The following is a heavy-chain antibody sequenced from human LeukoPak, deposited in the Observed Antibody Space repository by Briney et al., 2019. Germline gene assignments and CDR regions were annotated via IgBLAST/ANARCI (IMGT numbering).Heavy chain of an antibody. D-gene: IGHD1-26*01. CDR2: MYYSGSI. V-gene: IGHV4-39*07. J-gene: IGHJ4*02. Sequence: PSETLSLTCTVSGGSISSSSYYWGWIRQPPGKGLEWIGSMYYSGSIYYNPSLKSRVTISVDTSKNQFSLKLSSVTAADTAVYYCATTTIRLGYWGQGTLVTVSS. CDR1: GGSISSSSYY. CDR3: ATTTIRLGY.